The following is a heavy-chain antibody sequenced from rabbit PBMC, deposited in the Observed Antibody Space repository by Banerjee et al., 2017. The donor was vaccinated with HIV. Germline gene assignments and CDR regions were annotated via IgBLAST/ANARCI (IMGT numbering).Heavy chain of an antibody. V-gene: IGHV1S45*01. D-gene: IGHD4-1*01. CDR3: ARDLAGVIGWNFNL. J-gene: IGHJ4*01. CDR1: GFTLSSYV. Sequence: QEQLEESGGGLVKPEGSLKLSCTVSGFTLSSYVMCWVRQAPGKGLEWIGGINTGSGSAYYANWAKGRFTISKASWTTVTLQMTSLTAADTASYFCARDLAGVIGWNFNLWGQGTLVTVS. CDR2: INTGSGSA.